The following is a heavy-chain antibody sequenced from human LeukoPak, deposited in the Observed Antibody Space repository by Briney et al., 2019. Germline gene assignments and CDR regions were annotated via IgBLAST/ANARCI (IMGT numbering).Heavy chain of an antibody. D-gene: IGHD3-22*01. Sequence: GGSLRLSCAASGFTFSSYAMSWVRQAPGKGLEWVSAISGSGGSTYYADSVKGRFTISRDNSKNTLYLQMNSLRAGDTAVYYCAVVSYDSSGYLLAEYFQHWGQGTLVTVSS. V-gene: IGHV3-23*01. CDR1: GFTFSSYA. CDR2: ISGSGGST. J-gene: IGHJ1*01. CDR3: AVVSYDSSGYLLAEYFQH.